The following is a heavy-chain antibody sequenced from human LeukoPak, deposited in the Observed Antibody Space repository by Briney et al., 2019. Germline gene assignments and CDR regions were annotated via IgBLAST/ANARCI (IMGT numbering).Heavy chain of an antibody. Sequence: GGSLRLSCAASVFTFSSYAMSWVRQAPRKGLEWVSAISGSGGSTYYADSVKGRFTISRDNSKNTLYLQMNSLRAEDTAVYYCAKEASRENYYYYGMDVWGKGTTVTVSS. J-gene: IGHJ6*04. V-gene: IGHV3-23*01. CDR1: VFTFSSYA. CDR3: AKEASRENYYYYGMDV. CDR2: ISGSGGST. D-gene: IGHD1-26*01.